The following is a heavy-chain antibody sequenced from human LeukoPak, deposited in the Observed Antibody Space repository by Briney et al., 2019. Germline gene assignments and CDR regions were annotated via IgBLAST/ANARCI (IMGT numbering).Heavy chain of an antibody. V-gene: IGHV3-11*04. CDR1: GFTFSDHY. D-gene: IGHD4-17*01. J-gene: IGHJ4*02. CDR2: IRSGSRSI. CDR3: ARDNYDYGDYYFDY. Sequence: PGGSLRLSCEVSGFTFSDHYMSWIRQAPGKGLEWVSFIRSGSRSIYYADSVKGRFTISRENTKNSLYLQMNSLRTEDTAVYYCARDNYDYGDYYFDYWGQGTLVTVSS.